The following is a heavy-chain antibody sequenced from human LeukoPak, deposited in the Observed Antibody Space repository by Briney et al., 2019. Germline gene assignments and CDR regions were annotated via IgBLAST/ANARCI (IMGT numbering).Heavy chain of an antibody. CDR1: GFTFSSYS. V-gene: IGHV3-48*01. J-gene: IGHJ6*02. CDR3: ARVSLYGMDV. Sequence: PGGSLRLSCAASGFTFSSYSMNWVRQAPGKGLEWVSYISSSSSTIYYADSVKGRFTISRDNAKNSLYQQMNSLRAEDTAVYYCARVSLYGMDVWGQGTTVTVSS. CDR2: ISSSSSTI.